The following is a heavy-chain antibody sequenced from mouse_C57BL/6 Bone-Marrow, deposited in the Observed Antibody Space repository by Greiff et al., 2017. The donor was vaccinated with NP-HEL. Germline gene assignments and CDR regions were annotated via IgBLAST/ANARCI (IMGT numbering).Heavy chain of an antibody. D-gene: IGHD2-4*01. CDR3: ARQPYYDYDGFDY. Sequence: VQLQQSGAELVRPGTSVKMSCKASGYTFTNYWIGWAKQRPGHGLEWIGDIYPGGGYTNYNEKFKGKATLTADKSSSTAYMQFSSLTSEDSAIYYCARQPYYDYDGFDYWGQGTTLTVSS. CDR1: GYTFTNYW. J-gene: IGHJ2*01. CDR2: IYPGGGYT. V-gene: IGHV1-63*01.